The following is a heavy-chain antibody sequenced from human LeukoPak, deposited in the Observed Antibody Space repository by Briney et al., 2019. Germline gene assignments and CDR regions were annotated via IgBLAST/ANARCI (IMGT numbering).Heavy chain of an antibody. CDR1: GYSFTGYW. J-gene: IGHJ3*02. D-gene: IGHD3-9*01. CDR2: IYPGDSDT. Sequence: GESLKISCKGSGYSFTGYWIGWVRQMPGKGLEWMGIIYPGDSDTRYSPSFQGQVTISADKSISTAYLQWSSLKASDTAMYYCARQGFLTGSSDAFDIWGQGTMVTVSS. V-gene: IGHV5-51*01. CDR3: ARQGFLTGSSDAFDI.